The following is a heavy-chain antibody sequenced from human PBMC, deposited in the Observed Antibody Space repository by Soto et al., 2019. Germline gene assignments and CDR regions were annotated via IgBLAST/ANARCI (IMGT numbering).Heavy chain of an antibody. J-gene: IGHJ5*02. Sequence: QVTLKESGPVMVKPTETLTLTCTVSGISLRNSRLGVRWIRQSPGKALEWLAHIFSNDEKSYSTSLKSRLTISKDTSKSQVVLTMTNVDPVDSATSFCALIKDCSRTDCYLASFDPWGQGTLVTVSS. V-gene: IGHV2-26*01. CDR2: IFSNDEK. CDR3: ALIKDCSRTDCYLASFDP. CDR1: GISLRNSRLG. D-gene: IGHD2-2*01.